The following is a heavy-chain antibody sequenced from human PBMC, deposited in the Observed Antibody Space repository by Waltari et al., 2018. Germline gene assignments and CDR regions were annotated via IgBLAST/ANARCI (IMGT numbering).Heavy chain of an antibody. V-gene: IGHV4-38-2*02. J-gene: IGHJ5*02. D-gene: IGHD2-15*01. CDR3: ARDLVVVVANGGWFDP. CDR1: GYSISSGYY. CDR2: IYHSGST. Sequence: QVQLQESGPGLVKPSETLSLTCAVSGYSISSGYYWGWIRQPPGKGLEWIGSIYHSGSTYYHPPLKSRVTISLDTSKNQFSLKLSSVTAADTAVYYCARDLVVVVANGGWFDPWGQGTLVTVSS.